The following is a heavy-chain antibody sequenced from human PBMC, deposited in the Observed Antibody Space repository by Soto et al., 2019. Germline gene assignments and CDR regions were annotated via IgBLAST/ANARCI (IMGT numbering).Heavy chain of an antibody. D-gene: IGHD3-22*01. CDR3: AREGSYYDSSGLFAY. CDR1: GGSISRYY. Sequence: SETLSLTCTVSGGSISRYYWSWIRQPPGKGLEWIGYIYYSGSTNYNPSLKSRVTISVDTSKNQSSLKLSSVTAADTAVYYCAREGSYYDSSGLFAYWGQGTLVTVSS. J-gene: IGHJ4*02. V-gene: IGHV4-59*01. CDR2: IYYSGST.